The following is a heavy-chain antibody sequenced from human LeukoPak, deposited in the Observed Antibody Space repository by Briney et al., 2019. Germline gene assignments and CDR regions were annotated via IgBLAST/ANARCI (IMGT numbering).Heavy chain of an antibody. Sequence: PGGSLRLSCAASGFNFRTYAMSWVRQAPGKGLEWVSAISGSDPGTYHADSVKGRFTISRDNSKNMLFLQMNRLRLEDTAIYYCAKAPAGRCSGAICYPLDYWGRGILVSVSS. V-gene: IGHV3-23*01. D-gene: IGHD2-15*01. CDR3: AKAPAGRCSGAICYPLDY. CDR2: ISGSDPGT. CDR1: GFNFRTYA. J-gene: IGHJ4*02.